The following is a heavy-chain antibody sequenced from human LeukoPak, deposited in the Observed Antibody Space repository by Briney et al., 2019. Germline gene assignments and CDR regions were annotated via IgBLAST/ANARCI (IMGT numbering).Heavy chain of an antibody. D-gene: IGHD2-21*01. J-gene: IGHJ4*02. Sequence: PSETLSLTCTVSGGSISSYYWSWIRQPPGKGLEWMGGVHYTESAYYNPSLKSRVTISLDTSKNQVSLNLSSVTAADTAVYYCARHCFSQGIEDYWGQGTLVTVSS. V-gene: IGHV4-39*01. CDR3: ARHCFSQGIEDY. CDR1: GGSISSYY. CDR2: VHYTESA.